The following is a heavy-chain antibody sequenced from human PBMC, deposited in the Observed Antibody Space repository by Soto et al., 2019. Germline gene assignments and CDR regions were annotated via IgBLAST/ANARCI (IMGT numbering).Heavy chain of an antibody. V-gene: IGHV4-30-2*01. CDR1: GGSINSGGHS. D-gene: IGHD3-3*01. CDR3: AREIFPYGMDV. J-gene: IGHJ6*02. Sequence: SETLSLTCGVSGGSINSGGHSWSWIRQPPGRGLEWIGNIYPSGSANYSPSLKTRVTISVDRSMNQFSLNLGSVTAADTAVYYCAREIFPYGMDVWGPGTTVTVSS. CDR2: IYPSGSA.